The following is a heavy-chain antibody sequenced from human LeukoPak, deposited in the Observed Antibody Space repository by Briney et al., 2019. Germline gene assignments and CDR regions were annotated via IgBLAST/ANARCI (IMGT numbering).Heavy chain of an antibody. D-gene: IGHD5-12*01. CDR3: ARDIGYSGYPYFDY. CDR1: GYTFTGYY. CDR2: INPNSGGT. Sequence: ASVKVSCKASGYTFTGYYMHWVRQAPGQGLEWMGWINPNSGGTNCAQKFQGRVTMTRDTSISTAYMELSRLRSDDTAVYYCARDIGYSGYPYFDYWGQGTLVTVSS. J-gene: IGHJ4*02. V-gene: IGHV1-2*02.